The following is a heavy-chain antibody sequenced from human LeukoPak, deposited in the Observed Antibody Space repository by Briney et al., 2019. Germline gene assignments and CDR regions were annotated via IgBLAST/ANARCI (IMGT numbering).Heavy chain of an antibody. J-gene: IGHJ4*02. CDR1: GYTFTGCY. D-gene: IGHD1-26*01. CDR2: INPNSGGT. CDR3: ARDKSKWELLPGN. V-gene: IGHV1-2*02. Sequence: ASVKVSCKASGYTFTGCYMHWVRQAPGQGLEWMGWINPNSGGTNYAQKFQGRVTMTRDTSISTAYMELSRLRSDDTAVYYCARDKSKWELLPGNWGQGTLVTVSS.